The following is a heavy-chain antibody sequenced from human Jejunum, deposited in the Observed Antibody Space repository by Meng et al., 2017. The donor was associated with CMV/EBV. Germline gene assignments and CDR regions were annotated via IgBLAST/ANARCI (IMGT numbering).Heavy chain of an antibody. CDR2: ISENGDST. J-gene: IGHJ4*02. D-gene: IGHD3-10*01. Sequence: EVQLLESGGDLIQPGGSLILSCAASGFTFSNSAMSWVRQAPGKGLEWVSRISENGDSTYYADSVKGRFIISRDNSKNTLYLQINTLRAEDTALYYCAKAIMSGVTAPDYWDQGTLVTVSS. V-gene: IGHV3-23*01. CDR3: AKAIMSGVTAPDY. CDR1: GFTFSNSA.